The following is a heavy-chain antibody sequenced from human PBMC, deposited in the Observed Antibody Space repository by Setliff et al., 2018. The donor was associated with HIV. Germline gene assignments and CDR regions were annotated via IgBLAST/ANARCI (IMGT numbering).Heavy chain of an antibody. CDR1: GGPITSNTYF. Sequence: KPSETLSLTCSVSGGPITSNTYFWDWIRQAPGKGLEWIGSIYHSGNTYYNPSPKSRVSISVDTSKRQFSLKLTSVTAGDSALYYCARRRGQKATGWYYFDFWGQGALVTVSS. V-gene: IGHV4-39*01. D-gene: IGHD6-19*01. CDR2: IYHSGNT. CDR3: ARRRGQKATGWYYFDF. J-gene: IGHJ4*02.